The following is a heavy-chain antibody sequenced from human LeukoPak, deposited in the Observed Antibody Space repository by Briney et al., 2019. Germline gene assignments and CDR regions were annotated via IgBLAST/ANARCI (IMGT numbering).Heavy chain of an antibody. D-gene: IGHD6-13*01. Sequence: GGSLRLSCAASGSTFSSYGMHWVRQAPGKGLEWVAVISYDGSNKYYADSVKGRFTISRDNSKNTLYLQMNSLRAEDTAVYYCAKDRSLADEYYFDYWGQGTLVTVSS. CDR3: AKDRSLADEYYFDY. CDR1: GSTFSSYG. J-gene: IGHJ4*02. CDR2: ISYDGSNK. V-gene: IGHV3-30*18.